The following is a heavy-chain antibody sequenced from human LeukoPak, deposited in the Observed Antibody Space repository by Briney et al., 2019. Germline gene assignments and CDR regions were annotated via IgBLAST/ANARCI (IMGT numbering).Heavy chain of an antibody. CDR3: ARLPAPPYYYGSGRGWFDP. CDR1: GGSFSGYY. CDR2: INHSGST. J-gene: IGHJ5*02. V-gene: IGHV4-34*01. D-gene: IGHD3-10*01. Sequence: SETLSLTCAVYGGSFSGYYWSWIRQPPGKGREWIGEINHSGSTNYNPSLKSRVTISVDTSKNQFSLKLSSVTAADTAVYYCARLPAPPYYYGSGRGWFDPWGQGTLVTVSS.